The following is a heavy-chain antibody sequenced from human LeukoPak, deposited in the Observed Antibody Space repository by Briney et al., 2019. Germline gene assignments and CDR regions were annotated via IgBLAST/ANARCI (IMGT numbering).Heavy chain of an antibody. V-gene: IGHV1-2*02. J-gene: IGHJ4*02. CDR3: ARGYCGGDCYFFDY. Sequence: ASVKDSCKASGYTFTDYYMHWVRQAPGQGLEWMGWINPNSGGTNYAEKFQGRVTMTRDTSISTAYMELSRLRSDDTAVYYCARGYCGGDCYFFDYWGQGTLVTVSS. CDR1: GYTFTDYY. D-gene: IGHD2-21*02. CDR2: INPNSGGT.